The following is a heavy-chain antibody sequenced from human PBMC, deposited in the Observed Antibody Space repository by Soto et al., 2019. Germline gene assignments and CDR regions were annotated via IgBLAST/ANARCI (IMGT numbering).Heavy chain of an antibody. CDR2: LIPILNSP. V-gene: IGHV1-69*01. Sequence: QVQLVQSGAEVKKPGSSVKVSCKASGGPFGSYAITWVRRAPGQGLDGLGGLIPILNSPAYAQKFQARVVITADEITNTAYMELNSLRFDDTAVYYCAREAPYCTSATCPKFYDMDVWGQGTTVTVAS. D-gene: IGHD2-2*01. CDR3: AREAPYCTSATCPKFYDMDV. J-gene: IGHJ6*02. CDR1: GGPFGSYA.